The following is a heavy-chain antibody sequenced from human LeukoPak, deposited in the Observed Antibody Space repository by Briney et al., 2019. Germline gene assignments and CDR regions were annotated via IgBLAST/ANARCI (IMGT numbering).Heavy chain of an antibody. CDR1: GFTFSSYS. CDR3: ARERGTSNGFDY. CDR2: ISSSSSYI. Sequence: GGSLRLSCAASGFTFSSYSMNWVRQAPGKGLEWVSSISSSSSYIYYADSVKGRFTISRDNAKNSLYLQMNSLRAEDTAVYYCARERGTSNGFDYWGQGTLVTVSS. J-gene: IGHJ4*02. D-gene: IGHD3-16*01. V-gene: IGHV3-21*01.